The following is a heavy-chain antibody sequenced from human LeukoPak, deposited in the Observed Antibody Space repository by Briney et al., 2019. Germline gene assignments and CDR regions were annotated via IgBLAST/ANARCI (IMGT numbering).Heavy chain of an antibody. J-gene: IGHJ6*03. Sequence: ASVKVSCKASGGTFSSYVINWVRQAPGQGLEWMGGIIPIFGTANYAQKFQGRVTITADKSTSTAYMELSSLRSEDTAVYYCARAYYYDSSGYYLSYMDVWGKGTTVIISS. CDR3: ARAYYYDSSGYYLSYMDV. D-gene: IGHD3-22*01. CDR2: IIPIFGTA. CDR1: GGTFSSYV. V-gene: IGHV1-69*06.